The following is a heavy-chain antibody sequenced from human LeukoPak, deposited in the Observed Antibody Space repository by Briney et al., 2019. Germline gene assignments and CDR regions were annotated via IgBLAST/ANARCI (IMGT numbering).Heavy chain of an antibody. V-gene: IGHV3-74*01. CDR2: INSDGSST. J-gene: IGHJ3*02. CDR3: AKDLLVVVIENAFDI. CDR1: GFTFSTYW. D-gene: IGHD3-22*01. Sequence: GGSLRLSCAASGFTFSTYWMHWVRQAPGKGLVWVSSINSDGSSTSYADSVRGRFTISRDNAKNTLYLQMNSLRAEDTAVYYCAKDLLVVVIENAFDIWGQGTMVTVSS.